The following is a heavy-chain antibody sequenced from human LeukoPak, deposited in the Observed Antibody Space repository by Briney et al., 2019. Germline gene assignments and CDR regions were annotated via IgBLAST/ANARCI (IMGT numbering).Heavy chain of an antibody. CDR1: GFTFSSYG. Sequence: PGGPLRLSCAASGFTFSSYGMSWVRQAPGKGLEWVSAISGSGGSTYYADSVKGRFTISRDNSKNKLYLQMNSLRAEDTAVYYCAKGTKWELLPSYFDYWGQGTLVTVSS. CDR3: AKGTKWELLPSYFDY. CDR2: ISGSGGST. J-gene: IGHJ4*02. V-gene: IGHV3-23*01. D-gene: IGHD1-26*01.